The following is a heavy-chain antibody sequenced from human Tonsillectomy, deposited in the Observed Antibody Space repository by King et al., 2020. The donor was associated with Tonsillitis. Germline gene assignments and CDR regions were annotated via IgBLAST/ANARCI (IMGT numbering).Heavy chain of an antibody. CDR3: GRKSDGSGIFYHY. Sequence: QLQESGPGLVKPSETLSLTCTVSGDSISSSSYYWGWIRQPPGKGLEWIGSISYSGSTYYNPSLRSRVTISVDTSRNPFSLKLSSVTAADTAVYYCGRKSDGSGIFYHYWGQGTLVAVSS. CDR2: ISYSGST. CDR1: GDSISSSSYY. D-gene: IGHD3-10*01. J-gene: IGHJ4*02. V-gene: IGHV4-39*07.